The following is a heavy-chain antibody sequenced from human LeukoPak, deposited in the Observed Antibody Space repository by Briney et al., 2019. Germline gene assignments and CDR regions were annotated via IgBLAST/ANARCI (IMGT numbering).Heavy chain of an antibody. D-gene: IGHD6-6*01. CDR2: MNPNSGNT. CDR3: ARDVGYSSSSGGDAFDI. J-gene: IGHJ3*02. Sequence: ASVKVSCKASGGTFSSYAINWVRQATGQGLEWMGWMNPNSGNTGYAQKFQGRVTITRNTSISTAYMELSSLRSEDTAVYYCARDVGYSSSSGGDAFDIWGQGTMVTVSS. V-gene: IGHV1-8*03. CDR1: GGTFSSYA.